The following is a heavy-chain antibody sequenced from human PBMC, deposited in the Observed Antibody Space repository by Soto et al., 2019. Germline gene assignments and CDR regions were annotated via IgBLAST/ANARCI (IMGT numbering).Heavy chain of an antibody. Sequence: PSQTLXLTCAISGDSVSSNSAAWNWIRQSPSRGLEWLGRTYYRSKWYNDYAVSVKSRITINPDTSKNQFSLQLNSVTPEDTAVYYCARDAIAAAGRGYYYGMDVWGQGTTVTVSS. J-gene: IGHJ6*02. V-gene: IGHV6-1*01. CDR3: ARDAIAAAGRGYYYGMDV. CDR1: GDSVSSNSAA. CDR2: TYYRSKWYN. D-gene: IGHD6-13*01.